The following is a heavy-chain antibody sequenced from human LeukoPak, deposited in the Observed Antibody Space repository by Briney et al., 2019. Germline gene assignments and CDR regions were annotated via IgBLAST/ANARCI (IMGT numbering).Heavy chain of an antibody. CDR2: INWNGGST. J-gene: IGHJ3*02. D-gene: IGHD3-22*01. CDR1: GFTFDDYG. V-gene: IGHV3-20*04. Sequence: GGCLRLSCAASGFTFDDYGMSWVRQDPGEGLEWVSGINWNGGSTGYADSVKGRFTMSRDNAKNSLYLQMNSLRAEDTALYYCARVGYDSTPTWGDAFDIWGQGTMVTVSS. CDR3: ARVGYDSTPTWGDAFDI.